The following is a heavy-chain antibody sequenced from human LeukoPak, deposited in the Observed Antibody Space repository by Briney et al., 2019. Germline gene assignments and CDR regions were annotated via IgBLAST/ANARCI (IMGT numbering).Heavy chain of an antibody. Sequence: AGGSLRLSCAASGFTFSSYAMHWARQAPGKGLEWVAVISYDGSNKYYADSVKGRFTISRDNSKNTLYLQMNSLRAEDTAVYYCARLLAAADSPFDYWGQGTLVTVPS. CDR1: GFTFSSYA. J-gene: IGHJ4*02. D-gene: IGHD6-13*01. CDR2: ISYDGSNK. CDR3: ARLLAAADSPFDY. V-gene: IGHV3-30-3*01.